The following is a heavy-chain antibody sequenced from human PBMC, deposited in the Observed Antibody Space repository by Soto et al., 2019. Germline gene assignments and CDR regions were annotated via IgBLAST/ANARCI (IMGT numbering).Heavy chain of an antibody. CDR2: IIPIFGTA. J-gene: IGHJ5*02. V-gene: IGHV1-69*13. Sequence: SVKVSCKASGGTFSSYAISWARQAPGQGLEWMGGIIPIFGTANYAQKFQGRVTITADESTSTAYMELSSLRSEDTAVYYCARGGITMIAGFDPWGQGTLVTVSS. D-gene: IGHD3-22*01. CDR3: ARGGITMIAGFDP. CDR1: GGTFSSYA.